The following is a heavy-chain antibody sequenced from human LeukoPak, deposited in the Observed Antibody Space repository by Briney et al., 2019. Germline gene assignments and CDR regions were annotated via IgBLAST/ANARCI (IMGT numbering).Heavy chain of an antibody. Sequence: GGSLRLSCAASGFTFSSYSMNWVRQAPGKGLEWVSSISSSSSYIYYADSVKGRFTICRDNAKTSLYMQMNSLRAEATAVYYCARGTHYYNTSGYWDDGGDAFDIWGQGTMVTVSS. D-gene: IGHD3-22*01. CDR1: GFTFSSYS. CDR2: ISSSSSYI. J-gene: IGHJ3*02. V-gene: IGHV3-21*01. CDR3: ARGTHYYNTSGYWDDGGDAFDI.